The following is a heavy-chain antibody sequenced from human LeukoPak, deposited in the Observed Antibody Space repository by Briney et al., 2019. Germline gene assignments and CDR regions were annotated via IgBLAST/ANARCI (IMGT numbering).Heavy chain of an antibody. D-gene: IGHD3-10*01. CDR1: GGSISSYY. CDR3: ARASRAGFDY. J-gene: IGHJ4*02. V-gene: IGHV4-59*01. Sequence: SETLSLTCTVSGGSISSYYWSWIRQPPGKGLEWIGYIYYSGSTNCNPSLKSRVTISVDTSKNQFSLKLSSVTAADTAVYYCARASRAGFDYWGQGTLVTVSS. CDR2: IYYSGST.